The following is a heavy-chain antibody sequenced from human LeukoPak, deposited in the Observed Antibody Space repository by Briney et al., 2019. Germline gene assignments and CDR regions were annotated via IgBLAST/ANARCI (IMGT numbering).Heavy chain of an antibody. CDR1: GFTFSDYY. V-gene: IGHV3-11*01. D-gene: IGHD2-15*01. CDR3: ARGKSGYCSGGSCRHYFDY. Sequence: GGSLRLSCAASGFTFSDYYMSWIRQAPGEGLEWVSYISPSDNGIYYADSVEGRFTISRDNAKNPLYLQMNSLRAEDTAVYYCARGKSGYCSGGSCRHYFDYWGQGTLVTVSS. J-gene: IGHJ4*02. CDR2: ISPSDNGI.